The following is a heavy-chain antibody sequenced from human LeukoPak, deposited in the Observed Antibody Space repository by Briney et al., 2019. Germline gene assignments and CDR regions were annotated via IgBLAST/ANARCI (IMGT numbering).Heavy chain of an antibody. CDR1: GGSISSYY. D-gene: IGHD6-13*01. V-gene: IGHV4-59*01. CDR3: ARDYRSIAPYYYYYMDV. J-gene: IGHJ6*03. Sequence: SETLALTCTVSGGSISSYYWSWIRQPPGKGLEWIGYVYYSGSTNYNPSLKSRVTISVDTSKNQFSLKLSSVTAADTAVYYCARDYRSIAPYYYYYMDVWGKGTTVTVSS. CDR2: VYYSGST.